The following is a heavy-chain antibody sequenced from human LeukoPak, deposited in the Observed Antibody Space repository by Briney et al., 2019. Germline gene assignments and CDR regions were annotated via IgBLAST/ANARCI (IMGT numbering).Heavy chain of an antibody. CDR2: IIPIFGTA. J-gene: IGHJ6*03. CDR1: GGTFSSYA. Sequence: GASVKVSCKASGGTFSSYAISWVRQAPGQGLEWMGGIIPIFGTANYAQKFQGRVTITADKSTSTAYMELSSLRSEDTAVYYCARGGPSYDFWSGYLIYYYYYMDVWGKGTTVTVSS. CDR3: ARGGPSYDFWSGYLIYYYYYMDV. V-gene: IGHV1-69*06. D-gene: IGHD3-3*01.